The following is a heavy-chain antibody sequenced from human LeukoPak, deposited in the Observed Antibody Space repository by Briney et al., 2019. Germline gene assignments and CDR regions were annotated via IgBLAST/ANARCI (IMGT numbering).Heavy chain of an antibody. CDR3: ARDSDYVWGSYRYSWFDP. D-gene: IGHD3-16*02. CDR2: ISSSSSTI. J-gene: IGHJ5*02. CDR1: GFTFSSYS. V-gene: IGHV3-48*04. Sequence: GGSLRLSCAASGFTFSSYSMNWVRQAPGKGLEWVSYISSSSSTIYYADSVKGRFTISRDNAKNSLYLQMNSLRAEDTAVYYCARDSDYVWGSYRYSWFDPWGQGTLVTVSS.